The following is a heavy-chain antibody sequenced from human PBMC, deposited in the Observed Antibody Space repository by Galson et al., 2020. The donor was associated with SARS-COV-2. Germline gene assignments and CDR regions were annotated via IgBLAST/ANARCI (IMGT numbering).Heavy chain of an antibody. CDR3: ARNNVSSGWSLNPEDFFDS. Sequence: ASVKVSCRSSGYRFTSHGITWVRRAPGQGLEWMGWIAPYNGNTKYTQKFQGRVSMTIDTSTSTAYMELRSLRSDDTAVYYCARNNVSSGWSLNPEDFFDSWGQGTLVTVSS. CDR2: IAPYNGNT. D-gene: IGHD6-19*01. V-gene: IGHV1-18*01. CDR1: GYRFTSHG. J-gene: IGHJ4*02.